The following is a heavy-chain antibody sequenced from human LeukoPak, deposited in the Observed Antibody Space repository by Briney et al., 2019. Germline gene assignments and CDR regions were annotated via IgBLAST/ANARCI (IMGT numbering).Heavy chain of an antibody. D-gene: IGHD2-15*01. CDR3: ARGSSGGSVLNPLN. Sequence: PSETLSLTCTVSGGSLSSYYWSWIRHTPGKGLEWIAYIYYTGITNYNPSLKSRVTLSLDTSKNQFSLKLESVSSPDTPLYFSARGSSGGSVLNPLNWGQGDLVTVSS. CDR1: GGSLSSYY. CDR2: IYYTGIT. J-gene: IGHJ4*02. V-gene: IGHV4-59*01.